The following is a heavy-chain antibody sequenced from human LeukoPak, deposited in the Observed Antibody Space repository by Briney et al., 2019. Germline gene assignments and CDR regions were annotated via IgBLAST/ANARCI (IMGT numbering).Heavy chain of an antibody. CDR3: ARGVLRYFDCLLPFDY. D-gene: IGHD3-9*01. J-gene: IGHJ4*02. CDR2: INPNSGGT. V-gene: IGHV1-2*02. CDR1: GYTFTGYY. Sequence: ASVKVSCKASGYTFTGYYMHWVRQAPGQGLEWMGWINPNSGGTNYAQKFQGRVTMTRDTSISTAYMELSRLRSDDTAVYYCARGVLRYFDCLLPFDYWGQGTLVTVSS.